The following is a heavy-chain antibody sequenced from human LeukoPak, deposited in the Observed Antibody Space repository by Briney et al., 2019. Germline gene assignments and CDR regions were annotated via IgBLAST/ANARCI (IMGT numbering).Heavy chain of an antibody. CDR1: GFTFSSYA. V-gene: IGHV3-23*01. J-gene: IGHJ4*02. Sequence: GGSLGLSCAASGFTFSSYAMSWVRQAPGKGLEWVSDISGSGGSTYYADSVKGRFTISRDNSKNTLYLQMNSLRAEDTAVYYCAREMVTHTSLDYWGQGTLVTVSS. CDR3: AREMVTHTSLDY. CDR2: ISGSGGST. D-gene: IGHD4-23*01.